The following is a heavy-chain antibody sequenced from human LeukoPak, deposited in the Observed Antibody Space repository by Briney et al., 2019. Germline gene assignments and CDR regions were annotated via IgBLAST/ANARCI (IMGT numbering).Heavy chain of an antibody. CDR2: IIPIFGTA. V-gene: IGHV1-69*05. J-gene: IGHJ6*03. Sequence: GASVKLSCKASGGTFSSYAISWVRQAPGQGLEWMGRIIPIFGTANYAQKFQGRVTITTDESTSTAYMELSSLRSEDTAVYYCARAREMATISDYYYYYMDVWGKGTTVTVSS. CDR3: ARAREMATISDYYYYYMDV. D-gene: IGHD5-24*01. CDR1: GGTFSSYA.